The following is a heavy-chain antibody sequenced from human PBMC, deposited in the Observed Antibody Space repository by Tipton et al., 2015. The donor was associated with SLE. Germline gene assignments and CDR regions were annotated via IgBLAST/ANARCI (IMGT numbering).Heavy chain of an antibody. CDR2: IYLDGNSNGRG. Sequence: TLSLTCTASGGSIGPYYWHWIRQSPGKALEWIGYIYLDGNSNGRGNYNPSLKSRVTMSVDPSKMQFSLNLNSVTAADTALYFCARGVAERLGLDFWGQGSLVTVSS. V-gene: IGHV4-59*01. CDR1: GGSIGPYY. CDR3: ARGVAERLGLDF. J-gene: IGHJ4*02. D-gene: IGHD6-19*01.